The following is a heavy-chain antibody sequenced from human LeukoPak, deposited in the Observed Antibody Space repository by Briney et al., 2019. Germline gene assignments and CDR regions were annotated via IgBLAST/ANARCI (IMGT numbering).Heavy chain of an antibody. J-gene: IGHJ5*02. D-gene: IGHD2/OR15-2a*01. Sequence: PRGSLRLSCVASGFTFGSYSMHWVRQAPGKGLEWVTFILYDGSNTYYADSVEGRFTITRDNSKNTLYLQMNSLRAEDTAVYYCARDLNKWFDPWGQGALVTVSS. CDR3: ARDLNKWFDP. V-gene: IGHV3-30*04. CDR2: ILYDGSNT. CDR1: GFTFGSYS.